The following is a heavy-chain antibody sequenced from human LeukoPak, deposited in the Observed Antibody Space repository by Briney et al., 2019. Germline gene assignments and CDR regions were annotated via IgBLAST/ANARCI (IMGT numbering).Heavy chain of an antibody. CDR3: AKASSGYSLIDAFDI. CDR2: ISGGGGGRT. V-gene: IGHV3-23*01. Sequence: GGSLRLSCAASGFTFSSYAMSWVRQAPGKGLEWVSTISGGGGGRTYYADSVKGRFTISRDTSKSTLYLQINSLRAEDTALYYCAKASSGYSLIDAFDIWGQGTMVTVSS. J-gene: IGHJ3*02. D-gene: IGHD2-21*01. CDR1: GFTFSSYA.